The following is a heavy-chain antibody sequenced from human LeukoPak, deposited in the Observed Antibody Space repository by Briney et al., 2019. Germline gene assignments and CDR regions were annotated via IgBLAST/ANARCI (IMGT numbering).Heavy chain of an antibody. CDR3: AKGSGYSSSWPPNYFDY. Sequence: GGSLRLSCTASGVTFRNYGMSWVRQAPGKGLEWVSGINDSGRNTFYADSVKGRFTVSRDNSKNTMYLQMSSLRAEDTAVYYCAKGSGYSSSWPPNYFDYWGQGTLVTVSS. CDR2: INDSGRNT. D-gene: IGHD6-13*01. V-gene: IGHV3-23*01. CDR1: GVTFRNYG. J-gene: IGHJ4*02.